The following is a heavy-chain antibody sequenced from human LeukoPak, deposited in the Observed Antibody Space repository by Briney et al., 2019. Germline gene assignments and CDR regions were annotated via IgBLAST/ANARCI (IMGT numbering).Heavy chain of an antibody. CDR2: ISYSGYT. V-gene: IGHV4-59*01. CDR1: GASIRSYY. J-gene: IGHJ4*02. D-gene: IGHD4-23*01. CDR3: ARGRNDNGGMFSHS. Sequence: SETLSLTCTVSGASIRSYYWSWIRQAPGKGLEWIGFISYSGYTSYSPSLKSRVAISVDTSKSQFSLRLSSLTAADTAIYYCARGRNDNGGMFSHSWAQGTLVTLSS.